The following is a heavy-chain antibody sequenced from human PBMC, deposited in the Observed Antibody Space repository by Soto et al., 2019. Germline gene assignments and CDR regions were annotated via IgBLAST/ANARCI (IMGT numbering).Heavy chain of an antibody. CDR1: GFTFSSYA. V-gene: IGHV3-23*01. CDR2: ISGSGDNT. J-gene: IGHJ3*02. CDR3: AKEPRGMAADFFDI. Sequence: EVQLLESGGDLVQPGGSLRLSCAASGFTFSSYAMSWVRQAPGKGLEWVSAISGSGDNTFYADSVKGRFTISRDNSNNALFLGMNSLSAVDTAVYDCAKEPRGMAADFFDILGQGTMVTVSS. D-gene: IGHD3-16*01.